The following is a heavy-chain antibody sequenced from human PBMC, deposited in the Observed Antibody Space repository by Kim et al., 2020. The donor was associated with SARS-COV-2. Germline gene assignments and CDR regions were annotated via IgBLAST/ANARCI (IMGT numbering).Heavy chain of an antibody. D-gene: IGHD6-19*01. J-gene: IGHJ6*01. CDR1: GGSITSSNYY. CDR2: IYYSGST. V-gene: IGHV4-39*01. Sequence: SETLSLTCSVSGGSITSSNYYWGWIRQPPGKGLEWIGSIYYSGSTYYNPSLKSRVAISVDTSKNQVSLKLSSVTAADTAVYYCARPIAVAGGGNYVMDV. CDR3: ARPIAVAGGGNYVMDV.